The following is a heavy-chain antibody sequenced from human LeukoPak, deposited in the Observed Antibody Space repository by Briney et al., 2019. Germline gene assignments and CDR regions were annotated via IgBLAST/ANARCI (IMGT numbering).Heavy chain of an antibody. CDR3: ARDLGQYYDTSDNWFDP. CDR2: INSDGINT. D-gene: IGHD3-22*01. V-gene: IGHV3-74*01. Sequence: GGSLRLSCAASGFTFSNYWMHWVRQAPGKGLVWVSRINSDGINTSYADSVKGRVTISRDNAKNTLTLQMNSLRAEDTAVYYCARDLGQYYDTSDNWFDPWGQGTLVTVSS. CDR1: GFTFSNYW. J-gene: IGHJ5*02.